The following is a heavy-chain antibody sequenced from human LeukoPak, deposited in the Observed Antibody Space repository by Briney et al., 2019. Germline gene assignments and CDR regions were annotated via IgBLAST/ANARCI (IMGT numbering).Heavy chain of an antibody. Sequence: PGESLKISCKGSGYSFTSYWIGWVRQMPGKGLEWMGIIYPGDSDTRYSPSFQGQVTISADKSISTAYLQWSSLKASDTAMYYCARGHLGSEVVAATLSHFDYWGQGTLVTVSS. CDR2: IYPGDSDT. J-gene: IGHJ4*02. CDR3: ARGHLGSEVVAATLSHFDY. V-gene: IGHV5-51*01. CDR1: GYSFTSYW. D-gene: IGHD2-15*01.